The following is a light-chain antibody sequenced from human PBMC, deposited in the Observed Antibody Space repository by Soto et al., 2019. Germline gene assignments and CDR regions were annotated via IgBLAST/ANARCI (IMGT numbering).Light chain of an antibody. CDR2: AAT. CDR3: QQTYNSPYT. Sequence: DIQMTQSPSSLSASVGDRVIINCRASQNVSKYFNWYQQKPGKAPKFLIYAATSLRSGVPSRFRGSGSGTDFTLTISSLQPEDFATYYCQQTYNSPYTFGQETKVDIK. CDR1: QNVSKY. V-gene: IGKV1-39*01. J-gene: IGKJ2*01.